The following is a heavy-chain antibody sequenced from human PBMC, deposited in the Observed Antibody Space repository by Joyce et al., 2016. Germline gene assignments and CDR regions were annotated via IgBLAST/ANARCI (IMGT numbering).Heavy chain of an antibody. CDR1: GFTFSSYS. Sequence: EVQLVESGGGLVKPGGSLRLSCAASGFTFSSYSMSWVRQGPGKGVEWVSSLSSSSSYIKYTDSGKGRFTISRDNAKNSLYLQMNSLRVEDTAVYYCARSSYTNGIFDYWGQGTLVTVSS. V-gene: IGHV3-21*01. D-gene: IGHD2-8*01. CDR3: ARSSYTNGIFDY. CDR2: LSSSSSYI. J-gene: IGHJ4*02.